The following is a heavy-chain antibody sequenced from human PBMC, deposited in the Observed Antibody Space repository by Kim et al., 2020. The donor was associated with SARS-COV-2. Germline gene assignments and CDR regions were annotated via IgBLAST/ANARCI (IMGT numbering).Heavy chain of an antibody. CDR1: GFIFRGFW. J-gene: IGHJ5*02. Sequence: GGSLRLSCASSGFIFRGFWMSWVRQAPGRGLEWVANINQDGSDAFYVDSVKGRFTISRDNTKKSLYLQMRSLRVADTAVYYCARVLGDYGDYSYNWFQPWGQGTLVTVSS. CDR2: INQDGSDA. D-gene: IGHD4-17*01. V-gene: IGHV3-7*01. CDR3: ARVLGDYGDYSYNWFQP.